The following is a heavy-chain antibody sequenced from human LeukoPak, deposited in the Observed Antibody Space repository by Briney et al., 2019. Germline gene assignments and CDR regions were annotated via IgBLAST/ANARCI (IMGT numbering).Heavy chain of an antibody. CDR3: ARDSMVRGATGPFFDY. D-gene: IGHD3-10*01. CDR2: ISYDGTNK. Sequence: PGGSLRLSCAASEFTFSSYSMHWVRQAPGKGLEWVTVISYDGTNKYYADSVKGRFTISRDNSKSMVYLQMNSLRAEDTAVYYCARDSMVRGATGPFFDYWGQGTPVTVSS. V-gene: IGHV3-30-3*01. CDR1: EFTFSSYS. J-gene: IGHJ4*02.